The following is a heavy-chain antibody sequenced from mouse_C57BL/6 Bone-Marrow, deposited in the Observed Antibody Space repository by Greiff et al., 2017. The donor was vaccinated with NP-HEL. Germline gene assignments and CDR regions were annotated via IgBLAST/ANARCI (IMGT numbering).Heavy chain of an antibody. CDR1: GYAFSSSW. CDR3: ARYDYDPAWCAY. V-gene: IGHV1-82*01. Sequence: VKLKQSGPALVKPGASVKISCKASGYAFSSSWMNWVKQRPGKGLEWIGRIYPGDGDTNYNGKFKGKATLTADKSSSTAYMQLSSLTSDDSAVYFCARYDYDPAWCAYWGQGTLVTVSA. J-gene: IGHJ3*01. CDR2: IYPGDGDT. D-gene: IGHD2-4*01.